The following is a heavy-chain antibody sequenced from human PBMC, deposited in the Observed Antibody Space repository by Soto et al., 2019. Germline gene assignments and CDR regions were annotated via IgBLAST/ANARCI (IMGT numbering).Heavy chain of an antibody. CDR2: IKSKTDGGTT. V-gene: IGHV3-15*07. Sequence: EVQLVESGGGLVKPGGSLRLSCAASGFTFSNAWMNWVRQAPGKGLEWVGRIKSKTDGGTTDYAAPVKGRFTISRDDSKNTLYPQINSPKTEDTAVYYCTTVSSCWFTLHYYYYGMDVCAQGTTVTVSS. D-gene: IGHD6-13*01. J-gene: IGHJ6*02. CDR3: TTVSSCWFTLHYYYYGMDV. CDR1: GFTFSNAW.